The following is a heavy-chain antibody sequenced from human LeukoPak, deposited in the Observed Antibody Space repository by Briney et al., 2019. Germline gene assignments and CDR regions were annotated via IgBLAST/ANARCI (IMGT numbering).Heavy chain of an antibody. CDR1: GYSISTGNW. CDR2: IHHSGNI. V-gene: IGHV4-28*05. Sequence: SETLSLTCGVSGYSISTGNWWGWIRQPPGKGLEWIGYIHHSGNIYYNASLKSRVTMSVDTSKNQFSLKLTSVTAVDTAVYYCARKPPAKGHFDYWGQGTLVTVSS. CDR3: ARKPPAKGHFDY. J-gene: IGHJ4*02.